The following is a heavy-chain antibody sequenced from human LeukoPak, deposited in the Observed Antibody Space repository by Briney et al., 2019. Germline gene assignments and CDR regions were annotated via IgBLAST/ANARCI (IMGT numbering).Heavy chain of an antibody. CDR1: GFIFSSYG. D-gene: IGHD6-19*01. Sequence: PGGSLRLSCAASGFIFSSYGMHWVRQAPGKGLEWVAFIRSDGSNKYYADSVKGRFTISRDNSKLYLQMNSLRAEDTAVYYCAKKGYSNGWRDSYYFDCWGQGTLVTVSS. V-gene: IGHV3-30*02. CDR3: AKKGYSNGWRDSYYFDC. CDR2: IRSDGSNK. J-gene: IGHJ4*02.